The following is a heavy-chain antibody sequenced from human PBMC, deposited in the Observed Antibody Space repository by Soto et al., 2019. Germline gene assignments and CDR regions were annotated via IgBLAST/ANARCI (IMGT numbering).Heavy chain of an antibody. CDR3: ATDPIVGATGDEWFDP. D-gene: IGHD1-26*01. Sequence: QVQLVQSGAEVKKPGASVKVSCKVSGYTLTELSMHWVRQAPGKGLEWMGGFDPEDGETIYAQKFQGRVTMTEDTSTDTAYMELSSLRSEDTAVYYCATDPIVGATGDEWFDPWGQGTLVTVSS. V-gene: IGHV1-24*01. CDR1: GYTLTELS. CDR2: FDPEDGET. J-gene: IGHJ5*02.